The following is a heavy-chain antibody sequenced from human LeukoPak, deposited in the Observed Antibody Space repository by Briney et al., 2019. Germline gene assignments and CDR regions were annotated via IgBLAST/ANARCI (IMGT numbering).Heavy chain of an antibody. Sequence: ASVKVSCKVSGNTLTELSMHWVRQPPGKGLEWMGGFDPEDGETIYAQKFQGRVTMTEDASTDTAYMELSSLRSEDTAVYYCATGGATGEREFDYWGQGTLVTVSS. D-gene: IGHD7-27*01. CDR1: GNTLTELS. CDR3: ATGGATGEREFDY. V-gene: IGHV1-24*01. CDR2: FDPEDGET. J-gene: IGHJ4*02.